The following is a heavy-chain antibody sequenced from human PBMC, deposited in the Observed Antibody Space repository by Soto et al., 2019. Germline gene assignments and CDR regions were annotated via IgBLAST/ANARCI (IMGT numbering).Heavy chain of an antibody. Sequence: PSETLSLTCTVSGVSISSGGYYWTWIRQHPQKGLEWIGHIYYSGSTYYNPSLKSRVTVSVDTSKNQFSLKLSSVTAADTAVYYCARGYYYDSSGFDYWGQGTLVTVSS. D-gene: IGHD3-22*01. CDR2: IYYSGST. V-gene: IGHV4-31*03. CDR3: ARGYYYDSSGFDY. CDR1: GVSISSGGYY. J-gene: IGHJ4*02.